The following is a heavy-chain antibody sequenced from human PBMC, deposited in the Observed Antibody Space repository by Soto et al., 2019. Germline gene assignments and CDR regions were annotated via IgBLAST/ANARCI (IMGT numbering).Heavy chain of an antibody. CDR2: IYRSGST. CDR3: AREKTDTSSSRGVFDY. CDR1: DGSIGSYY. J-gene: IGHJ4*02. V-gene: IGHV4-4*07. D-gene: IGHD6-6*01. Sequence: SETLSLTCTVSDGSIGSYYWSWIRQPAGKGLEWIGRIYRSGSTSYNPSLKSRLTMSVDTSKNQFSLELNSVTAADTAVYFCAREKTDTSSSRGVFDYWGQGALVTVSS.